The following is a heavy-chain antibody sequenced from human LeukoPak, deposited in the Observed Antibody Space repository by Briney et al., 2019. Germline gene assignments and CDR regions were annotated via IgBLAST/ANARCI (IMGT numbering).Heavy chain of an antibody. CDR2: IYYSGST. D-gene: IGHD6-13*01. J-gene: IGHJ3*02. Sequence: KPSETLSLTCTVSGGSISSYYWSWIRQPPGKGLEWLGYIYYSGSTNYNPSLKSRVTISVDTSKNQFSLKLSSVTAADTAVYYCARAYSSSWYAMAFDIWGQGTMVTVSA. CDR3: ARAYSSSWYAMAFDI. V-gene: IGHV4-59*01. CDR1: GGSISSYY.